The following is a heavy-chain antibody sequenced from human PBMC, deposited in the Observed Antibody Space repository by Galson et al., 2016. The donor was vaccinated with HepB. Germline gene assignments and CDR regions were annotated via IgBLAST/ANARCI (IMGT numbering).Heavy chain of an antibody. V-gene: IGHV4-59*01. J-gene: IGHJ3*02. CDR2: IYYSGTT. CDR1: GGSISPFF. Sequence: ETLSLPCTVSGGSISPFFWSWIRQPPGKGLEWIAYIYYSGTTNYNPSLNSRVTISLDTSKSQFSLKVTSVTAADTAVYYCARSYGGYAFDIWGQGTMVTTSS. D-gene: IGHD4-23*01. CDR3: ARSYGGYAFDI.